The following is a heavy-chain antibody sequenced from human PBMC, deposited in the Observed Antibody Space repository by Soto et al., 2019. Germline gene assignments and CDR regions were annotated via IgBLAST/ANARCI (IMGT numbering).Heavy chain of an antibody. CDR3: ARGRGI. V-gene: IGHV4-31*03. CDR1: GDSISSGVYY. CDR2: IYYSGST. D-gene: IGHD3-16*01. Sequence: QVQLQESGPGLVKPSQTLSLTCTVSGDSISSGVYYWSWIRQHPGKGLEWIGYIYYSGSTYYTPSLNIRLTISVDTSKNQFSLNLTSVTAADTAVYYCARGRGIWGQGTLVTVSS. J-gene: IGHJ4*02.